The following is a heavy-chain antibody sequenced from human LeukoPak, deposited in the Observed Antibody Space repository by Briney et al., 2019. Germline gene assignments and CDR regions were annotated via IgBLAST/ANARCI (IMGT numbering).Heavy chain of an antibody. Sequence: GGSLRLSCAASGFTFSSYTMNWVRQAPGKGLEWVSSISSTSTYIHDADSVKGRFTIYRDNAKNSLYLQMNSLRAEDTAMYYCARGMRQIVDAFDLWGQGTMVTVSS. V-gene: IGHV3-21*06. CDR3: ARGMRQIVDAFDL. J-gene: IGHJ3*01. CDR1: GFTFSSYT. D-gene: IGHD3-16*02. CDR2: ISSTSTYI.